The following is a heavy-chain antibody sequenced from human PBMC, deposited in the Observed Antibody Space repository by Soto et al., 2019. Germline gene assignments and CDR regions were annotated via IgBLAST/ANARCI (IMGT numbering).Heavy chain of an antibody. Sequence: SETLSLTCTVSGGSISSYYWSWIRQPPGKGLEWIGYIYYSGSTNYNPSLKSRVTISVDTSKNQFSLKLSTVTAADTAVYHCARGTSGRGVRGVQYYYVMEVWGEGTTVTFSA. CDR3: ARGTSGRGVRGVQYYYVMEV. CDR1: GGSISSYY. CDR2: IYYSGST. D-gene: IGHD3-10*01. V-gene: IGHV4-59*01. J-gene: IGHJ6*04.